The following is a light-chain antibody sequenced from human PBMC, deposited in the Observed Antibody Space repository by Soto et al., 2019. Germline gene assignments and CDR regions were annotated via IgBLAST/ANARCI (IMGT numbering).Light chain of an antibody. Sequence: QSVLTQPASVSGSPGQSITISCTGTSSDVGSYNLVSWYQQHPGKAPKLMIYEGSKRPSGVSNSISGSKSGKTASLKISGFQAEDEADYYCCSYAGSSTHVFGTGTKVTVL. V-gene: IGLV2-23*01. CDR1: SSDVGSYNL. CDR2: EGS. J-gene: IGLJ1*01. CDR3: CSYAGSSTHV.